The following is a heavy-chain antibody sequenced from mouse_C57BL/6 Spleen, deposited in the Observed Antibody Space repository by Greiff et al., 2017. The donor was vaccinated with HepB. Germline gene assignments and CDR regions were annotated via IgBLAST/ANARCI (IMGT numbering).Heavy chain of an antibody. CDR2: IDPEDGDT. CDR1: GFNIKDYY. Sequence: EVQLQQSGAELVRPGASVKLSCTASGFNIKDYYMHWVKQRPEQGLEWIGRIDPEDGDTEYAPKFQGKATMTADTSSHTAYLQLSSLTSEDTAVYYCTTVLLYAMDYWGQGTSVTVSS. V-gene: IGHV14-1*01. D-gene: IGHD2-10*01. CDR3: TTVLLYAMDY. J-gene: IGHJ4*01.